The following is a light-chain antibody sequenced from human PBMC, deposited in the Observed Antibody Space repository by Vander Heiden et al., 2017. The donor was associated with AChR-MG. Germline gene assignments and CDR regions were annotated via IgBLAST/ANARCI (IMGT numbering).Light chain of an antibody. CDR2: GAS. V-gene: IGKV3-15*01. CDR1: QSVSSN. CDR3: QQYNNWPPYT. J-gene: IGKJ2*01. Sequence: EIVMTQSPATLSVSPGERATLSCRASQSVSSNLAWYQLKPGQVPRLLSYGASTRATGIPARFSDSGSGTEFTLTISSLQSEDFAIYYCQQYNNWPPYTFGQGTMVEIK.